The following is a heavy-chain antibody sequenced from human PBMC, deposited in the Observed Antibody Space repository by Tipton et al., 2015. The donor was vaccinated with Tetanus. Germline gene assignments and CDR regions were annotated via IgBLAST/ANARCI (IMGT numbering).Heavy chain of an antibody. CDR2: VFYSGST. CDR1: GDSISSYY. J-gene: IGHJ3*02. CDR3: ARSGGRRYAFDI. Sequence: TLSLTCTVSGDSISSYYWSWVRQPPGKGLEWLGYVFYSGSTDLNPSPKSRVTLSVDTSNNLFSLKLTSVTTADTAVYYCARSGGRRYAFDIWGQGTMVTVSS. V-gene: IGHV4-59*01. D-gene: IGHD3-16*01.